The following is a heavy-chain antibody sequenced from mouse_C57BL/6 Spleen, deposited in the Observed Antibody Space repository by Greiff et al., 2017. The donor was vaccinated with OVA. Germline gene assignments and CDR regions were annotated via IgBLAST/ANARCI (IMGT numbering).Heavy chain of an antibody. Sequence: VQLQQPGAELVRPGTSVKLSCKASGYTFTSYWMHWVKQRPGQGLEWIGVIDPSDSYTNYNQKFKGKATLTVDKSSSTAYMQLSSLTSEDSAVYYCARAGGNSITAYWGQGTLVTVSA. D-gene: IGHD1-2*01. J-gene: IGHJ3*01. V-gene: IGHV1-59*01. CDR2: IDPSDSYT. CDR1: GYTFTSYW. CDR3: ARAGGNSITAY.